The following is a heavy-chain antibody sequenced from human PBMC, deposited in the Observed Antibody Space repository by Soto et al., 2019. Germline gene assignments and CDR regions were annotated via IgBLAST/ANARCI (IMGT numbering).Heavy chain of an antibody. CDR2: ISGSGGST. J-gene: IGHJ1*01. CDR3: AKDRPKGYCSGGSCYLNEYFQH. CDR1: GFTFSSYA. V-gene: IGHV3-23*01. Sequence: EMQLLESGGGLVQPGGSLRLSCAASGFTFSSYAMSWVRQAPGKGLEWVSAISGSGGSTYYADSVKGRFTISRDNSKNTLYLQMNSLRAEDTAVYYCAKDRPKGYCSGGSCYLNEYFQHWGQGTLVTVSS. D-gene: IGHD2-15*01.